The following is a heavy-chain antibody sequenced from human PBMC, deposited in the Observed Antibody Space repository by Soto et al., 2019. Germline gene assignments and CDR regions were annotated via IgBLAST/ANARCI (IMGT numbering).Heavy chain of an antibody. CDR1: GYSFTSYW. CDR3: ARRGLASPRNYYYYGMDV. Sequence: LGESLKISCKGSGYSFTSYWIGWVRQMPGKGLEWMGIIYPGGSDTRYSPSFQGQVTISADKSTSTAYMELSSLRSEDTAVYYCARRGLASPRNYYYYGMDVWGQGTTVTVSS. J-gene: IGHJ6*02. D-gene: IGHD3-10*01. V-gene: IGHV5-51*01. CDR2: IYPGGSDT.